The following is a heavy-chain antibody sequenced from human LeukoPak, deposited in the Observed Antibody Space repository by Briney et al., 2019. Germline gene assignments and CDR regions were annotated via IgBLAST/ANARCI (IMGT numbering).Heavy chain of an antibody. CDR1: GLTVSRNF. V-gene: IGHV3-66*01. CDR3: ARDTAMANELTPFDY. D-gene: IGHD5-18*01. J-gene: IGHJ4*02. Sequence: GGSLRLSCAASGLTVSRNFMSWVRQAPGKGLEWVSVMYRDGRTYYADSVKGRFTISRDNSKNSLYLQMNSLRAEDTAVYYCARDTAMANELTPFDYWGQGTLVTVSS. CDR2: MYRDGRT.